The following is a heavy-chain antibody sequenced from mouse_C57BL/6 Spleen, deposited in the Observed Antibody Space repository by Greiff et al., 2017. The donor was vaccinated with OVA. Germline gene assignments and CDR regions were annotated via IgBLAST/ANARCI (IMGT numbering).Heavy chain of an antibody. Sequence: EVMLVESGGGLVQPGGSLSLSCAASGFTFTDYYMSWVRQPPGKALEWLGFIRNKANGYTTEYSASVKGRFTISRDNSQSILYIQMNALRAEDSATYYCARIYYDYDVPYYYAMDYWGQGTSVTVSS. D-gene: IGHD2-4*01. J-gene: IGHJ4*01. CDR1: GFTFTDYY. CDR3: ARIYYDYDVPYYYAMDY. CDR2: IRNKANGYTT. V-gene: IGHV7-3*01.